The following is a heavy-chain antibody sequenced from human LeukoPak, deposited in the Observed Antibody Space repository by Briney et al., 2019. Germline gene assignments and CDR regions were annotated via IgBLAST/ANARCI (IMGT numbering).Heavy chain of an antibody. CDR1: GFTFSSYA. V-gene: IGHV3-23*01. CDR3: AKGSRYDYYYAMDV. CDR2: ISATGGNT. J-gene: IGHJ6*02. Sequence: GGSLRLSCAASGFTFSSYAMSWVRQAPGKGLEWVSAISATGGNTYYADSVKGRFTISRDNSENTLSLQMNSLRAEDTAVYYCAKGSRYDYYYAMDVWGQGTTVTVSS.